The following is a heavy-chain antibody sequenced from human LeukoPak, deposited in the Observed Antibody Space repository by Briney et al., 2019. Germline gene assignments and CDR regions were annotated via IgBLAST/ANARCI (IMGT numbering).Heavy chain of an antibody. D-gene: IGHD3-10*01. V-gene: IGHV3-7*01. CDR2: IREDGNEK. Sequence: PGGSLRLSCAASGFIFNTYWMSWVRQAPGKGLEWVANIREDGNEKYHVDSVKGRFTISRDNAKNSLYLQMNSLRAEDTAVYYCARDQPLGLLWFGELFPPTTGSMDVWGKGTTVTVSS. CDR3: ARDQPLGLLWFGELFPPTTGSMDV. CDR1: GFIFNTYW. J-gene: IGHJ6*03.